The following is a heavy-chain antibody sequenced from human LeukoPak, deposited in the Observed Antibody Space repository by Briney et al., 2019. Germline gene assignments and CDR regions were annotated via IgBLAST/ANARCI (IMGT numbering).Heavy chain of an antibody. V-gene: IGHV3-53*01. Sequence: GGSLRLSCAASGFTVSSNYMSWVRQAPGKGPEWVPVIYSGGSTYYADSVKGRFTISRDNSKNTLYLQMNSLRAEDTAVYYCAMYSSSWYGGALDYWGQGTLVTVSS. CDR2: IYSGGST. CDR1: GFTVSSNY. D-gene: IGHD6-13*01. CDR3: AMYSSSWYGGALDY. J-gene: IGHJ4*02.